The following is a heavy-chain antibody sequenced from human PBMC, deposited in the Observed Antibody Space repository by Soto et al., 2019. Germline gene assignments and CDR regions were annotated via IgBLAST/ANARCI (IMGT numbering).Heavy chain of an antibody. V-gene: IGHV4-31*03. D-gene: IGHD3-3*01. J-gene: IGHJ4*02. Sequence: SETLSLTCSVSDDSINSDRYYWGWIRQPPGKGLEWIGYIFYSGSFYYTPSLRGRVMILADTSKNQFTLRLGSVTAADTAVYYCARAPETPSILGVALPYFFDYWGQGALVTVSS. CDR2: IFYSGSF. CDR3: ARAPETPSILGVALPYFFDY. CDR1: DDSINSDRYY.